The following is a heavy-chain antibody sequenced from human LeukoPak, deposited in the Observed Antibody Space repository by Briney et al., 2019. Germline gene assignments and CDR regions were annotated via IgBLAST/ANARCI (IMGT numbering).Heavy chain of an antibody. D-gene: IGHD2-21*01. Sequence: SETLSLTCTVSGGSISGYYWSWIRQPAGKGLEWVGYIYYSGSTNYNPSLKSRLSISVDRSKNQFSLKLKSVTAADTAVYYCARDNSALDYWGQGTLVTVSS. CDR1: GGSISGYY. CDR3: ARDNSALDY. V-gene: IGHV4-59*01. J-gene: IGHJ4*02. CDR2: IYYSGST.